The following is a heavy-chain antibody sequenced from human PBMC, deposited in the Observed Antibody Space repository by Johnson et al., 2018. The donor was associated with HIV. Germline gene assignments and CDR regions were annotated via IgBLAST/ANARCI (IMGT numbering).Heavy chain of an antibody. J-gene: IGHJ3*02. V-gene: IGHV3-30-3*01. Sequence: QVQLVESGGGVVQPGRSLRLSCAASGFTFSSYAMHLVRQAPGKGLEWVAVISYDGSNKYYADSVKGRFTISRDNSKNTLYLQMNSLRAEDTAVYYCARDPVSHYYDSSGSLDDAFDIWGQGTMVTVSS. CDR3: ARDPVSHYYDSSGSLDDAFDI. CDR1: GFTFSSYA. CDR2: ISYDGSNK. D-gene: IGHD3-22*01.